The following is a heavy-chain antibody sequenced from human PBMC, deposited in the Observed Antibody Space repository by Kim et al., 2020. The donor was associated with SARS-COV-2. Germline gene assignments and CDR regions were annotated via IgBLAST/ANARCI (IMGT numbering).Heavy chain of an antibody. D-gene: IGHD6-13*01. CDR2: INTAGDT. CDR3: ARGRSGAAGNYYFYGMDV. CDR1: GFTFSSYD. J-gene: IGHJ6*02. Sequence: GGSLRLSCAASGFTFSSYDMHWVRQATGKGLEWVSTINTAGDTYYPGSVKGRFTISRKNAKNSLYLQMNSLRAGDTAVYYCARGRSGAAGNYYFYGMDVWGQGTTVTVSS. V-gene: IGHV3-13*04.